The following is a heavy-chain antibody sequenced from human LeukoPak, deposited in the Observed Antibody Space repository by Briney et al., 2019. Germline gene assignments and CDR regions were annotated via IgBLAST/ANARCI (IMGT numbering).Heavy chain of an antibody. CDR1: GFTFSSYG. CDR2: IRYDGSNK. J-gene: IGHJ3*02. V-gene: IGHV3-30*02. CDR3: AKLPGYHRGYSSSSDAFDI. D-gene: IGHD6-6*01. Sequence: GGSLRLSCAASGFTFSSYGMHWVRQAPGKGLEWVAFIRYDGSNKYYADSVKGRFTISRDNSKNTLYLQMNSLRAEDTAVYYCAKLPGYHRGYSSSSDAFDIWGQGTMVTVSS.